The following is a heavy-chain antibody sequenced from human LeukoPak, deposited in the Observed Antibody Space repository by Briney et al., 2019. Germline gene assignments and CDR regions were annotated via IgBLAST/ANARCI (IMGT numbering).Heavy chain of an antibody. Sequence: PSETLSLTCTVSGGSISSGGYYWSWIRQHPGKGLEWIGYIYYSGSTYYNPSLKSRVTISVDTSKNQFSLKLSSVTAADPAVYYCARETTVLGHGYSSSTRLRGYYYMDVWGKGTTVTVSS. D-gene: IGHD6-6*01. J-gene: IGHJ6*03. CDR3: ARETTVLGHGYSSSTRLRGYYYMDV. V-gene: IGHV4-31*03. CDR2: IYYSGST. CDR1: GGSISSGGYY.